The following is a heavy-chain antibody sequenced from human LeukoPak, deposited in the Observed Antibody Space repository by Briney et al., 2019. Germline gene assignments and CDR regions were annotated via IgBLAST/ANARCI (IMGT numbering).Heavy chain of an antibody. CDR3: VRAGGSGFLDDY. CDR2: MNPNSGNT. J-gene: IGHJ4*02. Sequence: ASVKVSCKASGYTFTSYDINWVRQATGQGLEWMGWMNPNSGNTGYAQKFQGRVTMTRNTSISTAYMELSSLRSEDTAVYYCVRAGGSGFLDDYWGQGTLVTVSS. CDR1: GYTFTSYD. D-gene: IGHD3-3*01. V-gene: IGHV1-8*01.